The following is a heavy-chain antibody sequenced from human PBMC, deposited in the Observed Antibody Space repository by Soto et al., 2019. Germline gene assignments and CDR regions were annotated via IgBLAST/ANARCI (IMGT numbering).Heavy chain of an antibody. CDR1: GFTVSSNY. D-gene: IGHD5-12*01. CDR3: ARSLESGYVGWFDP. Sequence: EVQLVESEGGLIQPGGSLRLSCAASGFTVSSNYMSWVRQAPGKGLEWVSVIYSGGSTYYADSVKGRFTISRDNSKNTLYLQMNSLRAEDTAVYYCARSLESGYVGWFDPWGQGTLVTVSS. V-gene: IGHV3-53*01. CDR2: IYSGGST. J-gene: IGHJ5*02.